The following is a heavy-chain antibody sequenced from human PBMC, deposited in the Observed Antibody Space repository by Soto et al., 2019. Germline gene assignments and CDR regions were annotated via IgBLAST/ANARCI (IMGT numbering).Heavy chain of an antibody. J-gene: IGHJ4*02. CDR3: ARGGVDYYDSSGYYFSPYYFDY. CDR2: IYHSGST. Sequence: SETLCLTCAVSGGSISSSNWWSWVRQPPGKGLEWIGEIYHSGSTNYNPSLKSRVTISVDTSKNQFSLKLSSVTAADTAVYYCARGGVDYYDSSGYYFSPYYFDYWGQGTLVTVSS. V-gene: IGHV4-4*02. D-gene: IGHD3-22*01. CDR1: GGSISSSNW.